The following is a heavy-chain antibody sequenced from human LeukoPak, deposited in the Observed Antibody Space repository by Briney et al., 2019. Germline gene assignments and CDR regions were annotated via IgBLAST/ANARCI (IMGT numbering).Heavy chain of an antibody. CDR3: AKAFRGVIIDFDY. D-gene: IGHD3-10*01. CDR2: ISGSGGST. V-gene: IGHV3-23*01. Sequence: PGGSLRLSCAASGFTFSSYAMSWVRQAPGKGLEWVSAISGSGGSTYYANSVKGRFTISRDNSKNPLYLQMNSLRAEDTAVYYCAKAFRGVIIDFDYWGQGTLVTVSS. CDR1: GFTFSSYA. J-gene: IGHJ4*02.